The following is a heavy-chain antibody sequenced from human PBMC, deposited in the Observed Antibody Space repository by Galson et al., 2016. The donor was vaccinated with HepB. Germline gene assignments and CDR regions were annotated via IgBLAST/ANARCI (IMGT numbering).Heavy chain of an antibody. Sequence: SLRLSCAASGFTFSNYGMSWVRQAPGKGLEWVSHISGSGGVTYYADSVKGRFTISRDDSQNTLFLQMNSLRADDTAIYYCAKGKWSWNTHFDDWGHGTLVTVSS. J-gene: IGHJ4*01. V-gene: IGHV3-23*01. D-gene: IGHD1/OR15-1a*01. CDR2: ISGSGGVT. CDR1: GFTFSNYG. CDR3: AKGKWSWNTHFDD.